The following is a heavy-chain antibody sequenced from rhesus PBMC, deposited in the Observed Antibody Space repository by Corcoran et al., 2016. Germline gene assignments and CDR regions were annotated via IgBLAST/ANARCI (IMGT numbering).Heavy chain of an antibody. V-gene: IGHV4-122*02. CDR2: ISYSGST. Sequence: QLQLQESGPGLVKPSETLSLTRAVSGYSICSGYGWRWIRQPPGKGLEWIGYISYSGSTGYTPSLKSLVTNSRDTTKNEFYLKLSSVTAADTAVYYCAREGYSGSWNGAFDFWGQGLRVTVSS. CDR3: AREGYSGSWNGAFDF. D-gene: IGHD6-25*01. CDR1: GYSICSGYG. J-gene: IGHJ3*01.